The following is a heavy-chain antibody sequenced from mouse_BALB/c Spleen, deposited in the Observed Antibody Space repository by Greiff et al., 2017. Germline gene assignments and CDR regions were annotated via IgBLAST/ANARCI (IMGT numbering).Heavy chain of an antibody. CDR1: GFTFSSYT. V-gene: IGHV5-6-4*01. Sequence: EVMLVESGGGLVKPGGSLKLSCAASGFTFSSYTMSWVRQTPEKRLEWVATISSGGSYTYYPDSVKGRFTISRDNAKNTLYLQMSSLKSEDTAMYYCTREGITTVGNYAMDYWGQGTSVTVSS. J-gene: IGHJ4*01. CDR2: ISSGGSYT. D-gene: IGHD1-1*01. CDR3: TREGITTVGNYAMDY.